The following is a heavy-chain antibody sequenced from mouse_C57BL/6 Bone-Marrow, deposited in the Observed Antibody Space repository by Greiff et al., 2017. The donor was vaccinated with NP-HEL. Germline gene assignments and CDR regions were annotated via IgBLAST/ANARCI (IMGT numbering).Heavy chain of an antibody. CDR2: ISSGGSYT. CDR1: GFTFSSYG. D-gene: IGHD3-2*02. V-gene: IGHV5-6*01. J-gene: IGHJ2*01. CDR3: ARQTAAQATLYFDS. Sequence: EVQRVESGGDLVKPGGSLKLSCAASGFTFSSYGMSWVRQTPDKRLEWVATISSGGSYTYYPDSVKGRFTISRDNAKNTLYLQMSSLKSEDTAMYYCARQTAAQATLYFDSWGQGTTLTVSS.